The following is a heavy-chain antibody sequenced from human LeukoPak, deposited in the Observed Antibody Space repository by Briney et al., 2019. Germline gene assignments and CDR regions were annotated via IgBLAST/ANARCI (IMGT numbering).Heavy chain of an antibody. CDR3: ARAGTGFGWFDP. Sequence: PSQTLSLTCTVSGGSISSGGYYWSWIRQHPGKGLEWIGYIYYSGSTYYNPSLKSRVTISVDTSKNQFSLKLSSVTAADTAVYYCARAGTGFGWFDPWGQGTLVTVSS. J-gene: IGHJ5*02. D-gene: IGHD6-13*01. CDR1: GGSISSGGYY. CDR2: IYYSGST. V-gene: IGHV4-31*03.